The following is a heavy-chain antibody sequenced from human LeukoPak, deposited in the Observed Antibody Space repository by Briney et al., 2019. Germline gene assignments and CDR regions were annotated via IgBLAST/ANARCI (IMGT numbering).Heavy chain of an antibody. Sequence: ASVKVSCEASGYTFTCYYMHWVRQAPGQGLEWMGWINPDTGRTNYAQKFRGRVTMTRDTSINTAYMEVTRLTSDDTAVYYCARGIRGNYPVDYWGQGTPVTVSS. J-gene: IGHJ4*02. V-gene: IGHV1-2*02. CDR3: ARGIRGNYPVDY. CDR2: INPDTGRT. D-gene: IGHD1-14*01. CDR1: GYTFTCYY.